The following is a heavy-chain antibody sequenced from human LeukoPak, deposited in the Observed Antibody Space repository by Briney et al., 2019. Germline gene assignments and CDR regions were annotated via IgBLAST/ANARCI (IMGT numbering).Heavy chain of an antibody. V-gene: IGHV1-69*04. D-gene: IGHD4-11*01. J-gene: IGHJ5*02. CDR3: ARARDYMEGWFDP. CDR1: GGTFSSYA. Sequence: SVNVSFKSSGGTFSSYAISWVGQAPGQGLDWMGRIIPILGIANYAQKFQGRVTITADKYTSKAYMELSSLRSEDTAVYYCARARDYMEGWFDPWGQGTLVTVSS. CDR2: IIPILGIA.